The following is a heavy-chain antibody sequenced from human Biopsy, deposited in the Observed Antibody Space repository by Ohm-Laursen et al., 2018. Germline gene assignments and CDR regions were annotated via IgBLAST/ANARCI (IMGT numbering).Heavy chain of an antibody. CDR3: ARVGSGWAPFDK. J-gene: IGHJ4*02. V-gene: IGHV4-38-2*01. D-gene: IGHD6-19*01. Sequence: SETLSLTCAVSGYSISSDYRWGWIRQPPGKTLEWLGNIFKDGNTHYNPPPRSRLIISKNTSKNQFFLMMTSVSGADTAVYFCARVGSGWAPFDKWGPGTLVTVSS. CDR1: GYSISSDYR. CDR2: IFKDGNT.